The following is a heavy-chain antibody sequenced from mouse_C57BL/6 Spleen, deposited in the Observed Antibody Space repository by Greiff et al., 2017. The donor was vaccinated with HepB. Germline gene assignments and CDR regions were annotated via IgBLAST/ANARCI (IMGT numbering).Heavy chain of an antibody. CDR1: GYTFTDYY. D-gene: IGHD2-3*01. V-gene: IGHV1-76*01. Sequence: VQLQQSGAELVRPGASVKLSCKASGYTFTDYYINWVKQRPGQGLEWIARIYPGSGNTYYNEKFKGKATLTAEKSSSTAYMQLSSLTSEDSAVYFCARSPYDDYFDYWGQGTTLTVSS. J-gene: IGHJ2*01. CDR2: IYPGSGNT. CDR3: ARSPYDDYFDY.